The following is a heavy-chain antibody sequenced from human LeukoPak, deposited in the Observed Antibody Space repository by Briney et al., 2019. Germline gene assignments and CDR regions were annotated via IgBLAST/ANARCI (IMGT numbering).Heavy chain of an antibody. V-gene: IGHV4-34*01. Sequence: SETLSPTCAVYGGSFSGYYWSWIRQPPGKGLEWIGEINHSGSTNYNPSLKSRVTISVDTSKNQFSLKLSSVTAADTAVYYCARMHYYDSSGHNWFDPWGQGTLVTVSS. J-gene: IGHJ5*02. CDR1: GGSFSGYY. CDR3: ARMHYYDSSGHNWFDP. CDR2: INHSGST. D-gene: IGHD3-22*01.